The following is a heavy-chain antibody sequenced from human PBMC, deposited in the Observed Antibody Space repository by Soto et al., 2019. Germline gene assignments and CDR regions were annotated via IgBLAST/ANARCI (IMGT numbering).Heavy chain of an antibody. Sequence: SETLSLTCAVSGGSISSGGYSWSWIRQPPGKGLEWIGYIYHSGSTYYNPSLKSRVTISVDRSKNQFSLKLSSVTAADTAVYYCARSVWYGMDVWGQGTTVTVSS. V-gene: IGHV4-30-2*01. J-gene: IGHJ6*02. CDR2: IYHSGST. CDR3: ARSVWYGMDV. D-gene: IGHD2-21*01. CDR1: GGSISSGGYS.